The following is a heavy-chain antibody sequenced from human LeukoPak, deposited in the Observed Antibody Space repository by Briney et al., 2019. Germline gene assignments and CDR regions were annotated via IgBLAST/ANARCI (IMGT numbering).Heavy chain of an antibody. Sequence: ASVKVSCKASGYTFTSYGISWVRQAPGQGLEWMGWISAYNGNTNYAQKLQGRVTMTTDTSTSTAYMELSSLRSEDTAVYYCARDLRRDGYNGWGQGTLVTVSS. CDR1: GYTFTSYG. D-gene: IGHD5-24*01. CDR2: ISAYNGNT. J-gene: IGHJ4*02. CDR3: ARDLRRDGYNG. V-gene: IGHV1-18*01.